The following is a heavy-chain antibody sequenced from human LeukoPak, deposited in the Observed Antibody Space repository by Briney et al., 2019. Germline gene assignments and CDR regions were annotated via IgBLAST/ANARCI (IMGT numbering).Heavy chain of an antibody. CDR3: ASPEGFGELFFFY. Sequence: PSETLSLTCTVSGGSISSSSYYWGWIRQPPGKGLEWIGSIYYSGSTYYNPSLKSRVTISVDTSKNQFSLKLSSVTAADTAVYYCASPEGFGELFFFYWGQGTLVTVSS. J-gene: IGHJ4*02. CDR1: GGSISSSSYY. CDR2: IYYSGST. D-gene: IGHD3-10*01. V-gene: IGHV4-39*01.